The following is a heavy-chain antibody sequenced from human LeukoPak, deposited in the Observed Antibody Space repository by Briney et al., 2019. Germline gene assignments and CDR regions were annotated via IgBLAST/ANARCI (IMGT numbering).Heavy chain of an antibody. D-gene: IGHD3-3*01. CDR1: GGSFSGYY. CDR2: INHSGST. J-gene: IGHJ6*02. Sequence: PSETLSLTCAVYGGSFSGYYWGWIRQPPGKGLEWIGEINHSGSTNYNPSLKSRVTISVDTSRNQFSLKLSSVTAADTAVYYCARDKLRFLEWRYYYHGMDVWGQGTTVTVSS. CDR3: ARDKLRFLEWRYYYHGMDV. V-gene: IGHV4-34*01.